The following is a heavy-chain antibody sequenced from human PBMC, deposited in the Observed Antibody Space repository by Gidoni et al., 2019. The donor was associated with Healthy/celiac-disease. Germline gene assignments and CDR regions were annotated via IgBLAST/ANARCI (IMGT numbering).Heavy chain of an antibody. CDR3: AKMGGRDFWSDQGVDY. Sequence: EVQLLESGGGLVQPGGSLRLSCAASGFTFSSYAMSWVRQAPGKGLEWVSAISGSGGSTYYADSVKGRFTISRDNSKNTLYLQMNSLRAEDTAVYYCAKMGGRDFWSDQGVDYWGQGTLVTVSS. CDR1: GFTFSSYA. CDR2: ISGSGGST. D-gene: IGHD3-3*01. V-gene: IGHV3-23*01. J-gene: IGHJ4*02.